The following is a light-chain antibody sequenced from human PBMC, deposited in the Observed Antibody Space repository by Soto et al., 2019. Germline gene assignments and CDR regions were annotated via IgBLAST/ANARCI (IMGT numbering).Light chain of an antibody. J-gene: IGLJ1*01. CDR1: SRDVGNYHL. Sequence: QSVLTQPASVSGSPGQSISISCTGTSRDVGNYHLVSWYQQHPGEAPKLIIYEVTKRPSGVSNRFSASKSGNTASLTISGLQAEDEADYYCCSYAGISTFEVFGTGTKLTVL. V-gene: IGLV2-23*02. CDR2: EVT. CDR3: CSYAGISTFEV.